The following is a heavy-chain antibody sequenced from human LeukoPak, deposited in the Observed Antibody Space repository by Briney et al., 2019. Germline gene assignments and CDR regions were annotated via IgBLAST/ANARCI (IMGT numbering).Heavy chain of an antibody. V-gene: IGHV3-21*01. CDR3: ARMNTAMLRGDAFDI. CDR2: ISSSSSYI. J-gene: IGHJ3*02. Sequence: PGGSLRLSYAASGFTFSSYSMNWVRQAPGKGLEWVSSISSSSSYIYYADSVKGRFTISRDNAKNSLYLQMNSLRAEDTAVYYCARMNTAMLRGDAFDIWGQGTMVTVSS. D-gene: IGHD5-18*01. CDR1: GFTFSSYS.